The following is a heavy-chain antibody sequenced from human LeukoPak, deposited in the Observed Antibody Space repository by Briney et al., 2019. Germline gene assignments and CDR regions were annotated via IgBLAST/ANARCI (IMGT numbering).Heavy chain of an antibody. CDR1: GFTFGTYE. CDR2: ISGSGDTI. Sequence: GGSLRLSCAASGFTFGTYEMNWVRQAPGKGLEWLAYISGSGDTIYYADSVKGRFTISRDNAKNSLYLQMNSLRAEDTAVYYCARDSSVVRGIFYAAFNWFDPWGQGTLVTVSS. CDR3: ARDSSVVRGIFYAAFNWFDP. V-gene: IGHV3-48*03. J-gene: IGHJ5*02. D-gene: IGHD3-10*01.